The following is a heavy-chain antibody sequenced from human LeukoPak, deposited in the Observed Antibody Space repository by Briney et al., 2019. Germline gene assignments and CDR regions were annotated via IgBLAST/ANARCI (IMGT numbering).Heavy chain of an antibody. Sequence: GRSLRLSCAASEITFRIYTMHWFRQAPGKGLEWAAVISNDGSYINYADSVMGRFTISRDNSKNTLYLQMNSLRTEDTAVYYCARERASCYFDYWGQGALVTVSS. J-gene: IGHJ4*02. CDR1: EITFRIYT. V-gene: IGHV3-30*04. CDR2: ISNDGSYI. D-gene: IGHD2-2*01. CDR3: ARERASCYFDY.